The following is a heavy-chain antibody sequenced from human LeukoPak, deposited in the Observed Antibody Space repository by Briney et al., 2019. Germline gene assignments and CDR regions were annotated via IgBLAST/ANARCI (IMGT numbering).Heavy chain of an antibody. CDR2: ISAYNGDT. CDR3: ARSGSGRLRYFEADC. Sequence: ASVKVSCKASGYTFTNYGISWVRQAPGQGLEWMGWISAYNGDTNSAQKLQGRVTMTTDTSTSTAYMELRSLRSDDTAVYYCARSGSGRLRYFEADCWGQGTLVTVSS. CDR1: GYTFTNYG. V-gene: IGHV1-18*01. J-gene: IGHJ4*02. D-gene: IGHD3-9*01.